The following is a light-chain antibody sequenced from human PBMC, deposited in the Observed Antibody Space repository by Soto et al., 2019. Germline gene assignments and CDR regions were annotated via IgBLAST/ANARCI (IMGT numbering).Light chain of an antibody. Sequence: EIVLTQSPATLSLSPGERATLSCRASQSVSSYLAWYQQKPGQAPRLLIYDASNRATGIPDRFSGSGSGTDFTLTIGRLEPEDFAVYYCQQYGIAPYTFGPGTKLEIK. J-gene: IGKJ2*01. CDR1: QSVSSY. CDR2: DAS. V-gene: IGKV3-20*01. CDR3: QQYGIAPYT.